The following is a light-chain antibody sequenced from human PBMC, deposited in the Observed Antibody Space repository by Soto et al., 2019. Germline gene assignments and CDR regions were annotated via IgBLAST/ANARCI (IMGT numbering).Light chain of an antibody. CDR2: GAS. V-gene: IGKV3-20*01. J-gene: IGKJ4*01. CDR3: QQYGSSPLT. Sequence: EIVLTQSPGTLSLSPGERATLSCRASQSVSNSYLAWYQQKPGQAPRLVIYGASSRATGIPDRFSGSGSGTDFTLTISRLEPEDFAVFYCQQYGSSPLTFGGGTKVEIK. CDR1: QSVSNSY.